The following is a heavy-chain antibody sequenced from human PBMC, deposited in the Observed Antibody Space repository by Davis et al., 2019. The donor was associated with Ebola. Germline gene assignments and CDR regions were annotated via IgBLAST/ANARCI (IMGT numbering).Heavy chain of an antibody. CDR2: IWYDGSNK. J-gene: IGHJ6*02. CDR3: ANSITLGIVVVPKGGMDV. D-gene: IGHD2-2*01. Sequence: GESLKISCAASGFTFSSYGMHWVRQAPGKGLEWVAVIWYDGSNKYYADSVKGRFTISRDNSKNTLYLQMNSLRAEDTAVYYCANSITLGIVVVPKGGMDVWGQGTTVTVSS. CDR1: GFTFSSYG. V-gene: IGHV3-33*08.